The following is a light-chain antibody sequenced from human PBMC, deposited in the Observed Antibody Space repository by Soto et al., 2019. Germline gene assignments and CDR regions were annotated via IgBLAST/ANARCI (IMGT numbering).Light chain of an antibody. V-gene: IGKV1-5*01. Sequence: DIKMSQSPSTLSACVGDKVTITCRARQSISSWLAWYQQKPGKAPKLLIYDASSLESGVPSRFRGRGSWTDFTLTISNLQPEDFATYYCQQANSFPIAFGQGTLLEIK. CDR3: QQANSFPIA. CDR1: QSISSW. J-gene: IGKJ5*01. CDR2: DAS.